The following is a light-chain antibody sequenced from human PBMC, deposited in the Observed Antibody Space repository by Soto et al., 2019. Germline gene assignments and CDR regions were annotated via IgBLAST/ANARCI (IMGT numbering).Light chain of an antibody. CDR3: QPYDSVSPWT. V-gene: IGKV1-5*01. CDR1: RFASDY. J-gene: IGKJ1*01. Sequence: DVKMTQSPCTLSVSVGGRVTITCRSGRFASDYLAWYQQKPGKAPKRLIYAASSLQSGVPSRFGGSGSATEFTLTIDNLQPDDFANYYCQPYDSVSPWTFGQGTKVDI. CDR2: AAS.